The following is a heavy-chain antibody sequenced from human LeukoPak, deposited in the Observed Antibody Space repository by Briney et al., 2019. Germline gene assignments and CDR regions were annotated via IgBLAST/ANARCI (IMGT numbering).Heavy chain of an antibody. V-gene: IGHV3-23*01. D-gene: IGHD3-22*01. CDR3: ARDRGGDSTAYSDY. J-gene: IGHJ4*02. CDR1: GFTFSSYA. CDR2: IGRGGGAT. Sequence: GGSLRLSCAASGFTFSSYAMSWVRQSPGKGLEWVSVIGRGGGATYYADSVKGRFTISRDNSKNTLYLQMNSLRAEDTAVYYCARDRGGDSTAYSDYWGQGTLVTVSS.